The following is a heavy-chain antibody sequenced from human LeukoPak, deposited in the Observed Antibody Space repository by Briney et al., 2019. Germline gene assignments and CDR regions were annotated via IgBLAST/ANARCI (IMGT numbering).Heavy chain of an antibody. CDR2: INHSGST. V-gene: IGHV4-34*01. CDR1: GGSFSGYY. Sequence: SETLSLTCAVYGGSFSGYYWSWIRQPPGKGLEWIGEINHSGSTNYNPSLKSRVTISVDTSKNQFSLKLSSVTAADTAVYYCATGYCRGGSCYSGWFDTSGQGTMGNVSS. CDR3: ATGYCRGGSCYSGWFDT. D-gene: IGHD2-15*01. J-gene: IGHJ5*02.